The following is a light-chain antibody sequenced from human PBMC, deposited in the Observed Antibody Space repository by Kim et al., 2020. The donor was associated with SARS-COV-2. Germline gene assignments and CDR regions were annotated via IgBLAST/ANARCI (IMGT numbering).Light chain of an antibody. CDR3: QAWDSSTAHL. Sequence: SYELTQPPSVSVSPGQTANITCSGHELGDKYASWYQQRPGQSPVLVIYQDSERPSGISERFSGSNSGNTATLSISGTQAMDEAEYYCQAWDSSTAHLFGGGTQLTVL. CDR1: ELGDKY. V-gene: IGLV3-1*01. J-gene: IGLJ2*01. CDR2: QDS.